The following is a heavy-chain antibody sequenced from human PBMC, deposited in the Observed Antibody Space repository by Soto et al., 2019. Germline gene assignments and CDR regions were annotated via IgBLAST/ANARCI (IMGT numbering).Heavy chain of an antibody. CDR2: ISYDGSNK. J-gene: IGHJ6*02. CDR1: GFTFSNNG. D-gene: IGHD3-22*01. V-gene: IGHV3-30*18. CDR3: AKGRYYDLYGMDV. Sequence: QVQLVESGGGVVQPGRSLRLSCAASGFTFSNNGMHWVRQAPGKGLEWVAVISYDGSNKYYADSVKGRFTISRDNSKNTLFLQMNSLRVEDTAVLYCAKGRYYDLYGMDVWGQGTTVTVSS.